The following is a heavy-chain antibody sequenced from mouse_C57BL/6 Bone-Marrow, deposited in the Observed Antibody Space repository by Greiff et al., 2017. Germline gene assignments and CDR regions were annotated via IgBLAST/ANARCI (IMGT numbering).Heavy chain of an antibody. CDR3: ARSDYSTYFNPRYAMDY. CDR1: GYTFTSYW. J-gene: IGHJ4*01. D-gene: IGHD2-5*01. CDR2: IDPSDSET. V-gene: IGHV1-52*01. Sequence: QVQLQQPGAELVRPGSSVKLSCKASGYTFTSYWMHWVKQRPIQGLEWIGNIDPSDSETHYNQKFKDKATLTVDKSSSTAYMQPSSLTSADSAVYNSARSDYSTYFNPRYAMDYWGQGTSVTVSS.